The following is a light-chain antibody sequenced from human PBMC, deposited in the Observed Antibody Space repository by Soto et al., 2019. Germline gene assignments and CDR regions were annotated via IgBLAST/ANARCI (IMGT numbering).Light chain of an antibody. CDR3: QQRSAWPLT. V-gene: IGKV3-11*01. J-gene: IGKJ4*01. Sequence: EIVLTQSPATLSLSPGERATLSCRASQSVGNFIAWYQQKPGQAPRLLIYDKSNRFTGIPAWFSGSGSGTYFTLTINSLESEDSAVFYCQQRSAWPLTVGGGTRVEIK. CDR2: DKS. CDR1: QSVGNF.